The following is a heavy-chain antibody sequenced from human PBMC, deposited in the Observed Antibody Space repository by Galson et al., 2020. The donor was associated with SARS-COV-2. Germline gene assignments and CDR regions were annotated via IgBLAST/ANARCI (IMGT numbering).Heavy chain of an antibody. V-gene: IGHV3-23*01. Sequence: TGGSLRLSCAASGFTITSYAMSWVRQAPGKGLEWVSAISCSGGSTYYADSVKGRFTISRDNSKNTLYLQMNSLRAEDTAVYYCAGERYDFWSGYYYYYGMDVWGQGTTVTVSS. CDR2: ISCSGGST. CDR1: GFTITSYA. CDR3: AGERYDFWSGYYYYYGMDV. J-gene: IGHJ6*02. D-gene: IGHD3-3*01.